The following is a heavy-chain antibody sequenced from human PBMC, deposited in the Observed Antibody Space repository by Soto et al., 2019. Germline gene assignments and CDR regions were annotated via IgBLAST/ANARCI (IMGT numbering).Heavy chain of an antibody. V-gene: IGHV4-34*01. D-gene: IGHD3-3*01. J-gene: IGHJ6*03. CDR2: INHSGST. CDR1: GGSFSGYY. CDR3: ERVLFWYYYYYMDV. Sequence: SETLSLTCAVYGGSFSGYYWSWIRQPPGKGLEWIGEINHSGSTNYNPSLKSRVTISVDTSKNQFSLKLSSVTAADTAVYYCERVLFWYYYYYMDVWGKGTTVTVS.